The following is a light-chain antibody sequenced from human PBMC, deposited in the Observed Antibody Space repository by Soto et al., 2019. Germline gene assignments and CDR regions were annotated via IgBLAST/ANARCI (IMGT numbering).Light chain of an antibody. CDR2: DAS. V-gene: IGKV3-15*01. CDR3: QHYKNWPPWT. Sequence: EIVMTQSPATLSVSPGERATLSCRASQSVGSDLAWYQQKPGQAPRLLIYDASTRASGIPARFSGSGSGTEFSLTISSLLSEDFGVYYCQHYKNWPPWTFGQGTKVEIK. J-gene: IGKJ1*01. CDR1: QSVGSD.